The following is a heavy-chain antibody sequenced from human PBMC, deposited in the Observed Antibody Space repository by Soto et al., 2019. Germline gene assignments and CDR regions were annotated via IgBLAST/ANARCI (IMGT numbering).Heavy chain of an antibody. Sequence: GGSLRLSCAASVFTFSSYSMNWVRQAPGKGLEWVSSISSSSSYIYYADSVKGRFTISRDNAKNSLYLQMNSLRAEDTAVYYCARDQTIAAAGLGYWGQGTLVTVSS. CDR1: VFTFSSYS. J-gene: IGHJ4*02. CDR2: ISSSSSYI. CDR3: ARDQTIAAAGLGY. V-gene: IGHV3-21*01. D-gene: IGHD6-13*01.